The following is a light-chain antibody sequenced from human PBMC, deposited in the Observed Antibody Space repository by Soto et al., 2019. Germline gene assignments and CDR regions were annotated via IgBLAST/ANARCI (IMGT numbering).Light chain of an antibody. V-gene: IGKV1-8*01. Sequence: AIRMTQSPSSFSSSTGDRVTITCRASQGISSYLAWYQQKPGKAPKLLTYAASTLQSGVPSRFSGSGSGTDFSLTIGSLQSEGFATYYCEQYYSYPYAFGQGTKLEIK. J-gene: IGKJ2*01. CDR2: AAS. CDR3: EQYYSYPYA. CDR1: QGISSY.